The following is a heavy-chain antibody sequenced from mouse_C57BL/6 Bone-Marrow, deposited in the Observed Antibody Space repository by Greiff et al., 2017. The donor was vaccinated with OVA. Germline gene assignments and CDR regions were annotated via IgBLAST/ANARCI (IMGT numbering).Heavy chain of an antibody. J-gene: IGHJ1*03. D-gene: IGHD1-1*01. CDR1: GYTFTSYW. V-gene: IGHV1-55*01. CDR2: IYPGSGST. Sequence: QVQLQQPGAELVKPGASVKMSCKASGYTFTSYWINWVKQRPGQGLEWIGDIYPGSGSTNYNEKFKSKATLTVDTSSSTAYMQLSSLTSEDSAVYYCAREAYYGSSYGDWYFDVWGTGTTVTVSS. CDR3: AREAYYGSSYGDWYFDV.